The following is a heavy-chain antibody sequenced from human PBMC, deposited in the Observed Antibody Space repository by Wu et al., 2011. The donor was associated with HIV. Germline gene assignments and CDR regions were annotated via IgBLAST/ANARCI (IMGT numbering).Heavy chain of an antibody. J-gene: IGHJ4*02. V-gene: IGHV1-69*15. D-gene: IGHD3-22*01. CDR2: IIPIFGTP. CDR3: ARGIPYYYESSGYSSTPYYFDY. CDR1: GGTFSNYA. Sequence: QVQLVQSGAEVKKPGSSVKVSCKASGGTFSNYAINWVRQAPGQGLEWMGRIIPIFGTPNYAQKFQGRVTITADESTSTAYMELSSLRSEDTAVYYCARGIPYYYESSGYSSTPYYFDYWGQGTLVTVSS.